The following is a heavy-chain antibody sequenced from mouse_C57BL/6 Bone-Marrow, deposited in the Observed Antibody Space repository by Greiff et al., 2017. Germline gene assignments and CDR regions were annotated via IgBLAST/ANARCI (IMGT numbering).Heavy chain of an antibody. V-gene: IGHV1-50*01. Sequence: QVQLQQPGAELVKPGASVKLSCKASGYTFTSYWMQWVNQRPGQGLEWIGEIDPSDSYTNYNQKFEGKATLTVDTSSSTAYMQLSSLTSEDSAVYYSGRLYYGNYEFAYWGQGTLVTVSA. CDR1: GYTFTSYW. J-gene: IGHJ3*01. CDR3: GRLYYGNYEFAY. D-gene: IGHD2-1*01. CDR2: IDPSDSYT.